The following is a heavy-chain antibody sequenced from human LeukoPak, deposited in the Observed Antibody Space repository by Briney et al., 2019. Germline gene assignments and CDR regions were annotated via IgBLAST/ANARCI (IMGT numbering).Heavy chain of an antibody. Sequence: GGSLRLSCAASGFTFSSYSMNWVRQAPGKGLEWVSYISSSGRSILYADSVKGRFTVSRDNAKNSLYLQMNNLGAEDTAVYYCAREIPSGSYALDYWGQGTLVTVSP. D-gene: IGHD1-26*01. J-gene: IGHJ4*02. CDR1: GFTFSSYS. CDR2: ISSSGRSI. CDR3: AREIPSGSYALDY. V-gene: IGHV3-21*05.